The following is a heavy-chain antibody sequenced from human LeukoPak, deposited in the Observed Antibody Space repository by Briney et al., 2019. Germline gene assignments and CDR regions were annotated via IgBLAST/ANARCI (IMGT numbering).Heavy chain of an antibody. V-gene: IGHV1-46*01. CDR2: INPSGGST. J-gene: IGHJ4*02. CDR3: ARDEWELLRADY. D-gene: IGHD1-26*01. CDR1: GYTFTSYY. Sequence: ASVKVSCKASGYTFTSYYMHWVRQAPGQGLEWMGIINPSGGSTSYAQKFQGRVTMTRDTSSSTVYMELSSLRSEDTAVYYCARDEWELLRADYWGQGTLVTVSS.